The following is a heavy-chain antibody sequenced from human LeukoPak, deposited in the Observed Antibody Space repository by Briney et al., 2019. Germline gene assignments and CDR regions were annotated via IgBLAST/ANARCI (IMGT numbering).Heavy chain of an antibody. CDR3: ARDPIAAAGTR. CDR2: INHSGST. Sequence: KPSETLSLTCAVYGGSFSGYYWSWIRQPPGKGLEWIGEINHSGSTNYNPSLKSRVTISVDTSKNQFSLKLSSVTAADTAVYYCARDPIAAAGTRWGQGTLVTVSS. V-gene: IGHV4-34*01. J-gene: IGHJ4*02. CDR1: GGSFSGYY. D-gene: IGHD6-13*01.